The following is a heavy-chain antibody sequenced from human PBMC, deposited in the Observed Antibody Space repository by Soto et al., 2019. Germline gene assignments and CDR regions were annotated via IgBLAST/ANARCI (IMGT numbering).Heavy chain of an antibody. CDR1: GGSISSYY. V-gene: IGHV4-59*01. Sequence: SETLSLTCTVSGGSISSYYWSWIRQPPGKGLEWIGYIYYSGSTNYNPSLKSRVTISVDTSKNQFSLKLSSVTAADTAVYYCARRSGYSSSLWYFDYWGQGTLVTVSS. D-gene: IGHD6-6*01. CDR3: ARRSGYSSSLWYFDY. J-gene: IGHJ4*02. CDR2: IYYSGST.